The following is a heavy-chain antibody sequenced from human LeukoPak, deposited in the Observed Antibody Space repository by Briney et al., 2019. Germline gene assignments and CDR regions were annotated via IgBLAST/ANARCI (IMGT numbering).Heavy chain of an antibody. CDR2: INSDGTTT. CDR3: ATNLRLGDNY. J-gene: IGHJ4*02. Sequence: GGSLRLSCAASGFTFSTYWMHWVRQAPGKGLVWVSRINSDGTTTNYADSVKGRFTISRDNAKNALYLQMNSLRDEDTAVYYCATNLRLGDNYWGQGTLVTVSS. V-gene: IGHV3-74*01. CDR1: GFTFSTYW. D-gene: IGHD3-16*01.